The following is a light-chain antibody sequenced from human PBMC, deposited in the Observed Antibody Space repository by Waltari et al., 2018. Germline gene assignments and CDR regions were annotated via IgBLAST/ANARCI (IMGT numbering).Light chain of an antibody. CDR2: KAS. Sequence: DIQITQSPPTLSASVGAGVTISCRASQSISSYLPWYQQKPGKAPKLLIYKASTLESGVPSRFSGSGAGTEFTLAISSLQHDDFATYFYQQHYTYPLTFGGGTKVEIK. CDR3: QQHYTYPLT. CDR1: QSISSY. V-gene: IGKV1-5*03. J-gene: IGKJ4*01.